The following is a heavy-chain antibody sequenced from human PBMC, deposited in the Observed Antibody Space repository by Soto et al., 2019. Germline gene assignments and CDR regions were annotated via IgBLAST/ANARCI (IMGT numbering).Heavy chain of an antibody. CDR2: INDSGSI. CDR3: ARESHDILTGPPWVWYFDL. D-gene: IGHD3-9*01. Sequence: QVQLQQWGAGPLRPLETLSLTCGVSGGSFSGYYWAWIRQSPGKGLEWIGEINDSGSINYNRSLKSRVSISVDTSKNHYSLNLRSVTAADTAVYYCARESHDILTGPPWVWYFDLWGRGTLVTVSS. CDR1: GGSFSGYY. J-gene: IGHJ2*01. V-gene: IGHV4-34*01.